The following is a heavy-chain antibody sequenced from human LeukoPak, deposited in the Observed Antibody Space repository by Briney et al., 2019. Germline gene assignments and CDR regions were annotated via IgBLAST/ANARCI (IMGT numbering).Heavy chain of an antibody. CDR3: ARRVVGATMDAFGI. D-gene: IGHD1-26*01. Sequence: SETLSLTCTVSGYSISSAYYWGWIRQSPGKGLEWIGSFHYSGSTSYNPSLKSRVTIPVDTSKNQFSLKLSSVTATDTAIYYCARRVVGATMDAFGIWGQGTMVTVSS. J-gene: IGHJ3*02. V-gene: IGHV4-38-2*02. CDR1: GYSISSAYY. CDR2: FHYSGST.